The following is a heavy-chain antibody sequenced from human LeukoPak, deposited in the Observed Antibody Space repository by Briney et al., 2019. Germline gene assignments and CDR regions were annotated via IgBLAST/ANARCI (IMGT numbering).Heavy chain of an antibody. CDR3: ARSKGNYCSGGTCPGRLFDC. D-gene: IGHD2-15*01. CDR1: GGSISSYY. V-gene: IGHV4-59*01. Sequence: PSETLSLTCTVSGGSISSYYWSWIRQPPGKGLEWIGYIYYSGSTNYNPSLKSRVTISVDTSKNQFSLKLSSVTAADTAVYYCARSKGNYCSGGTCPGRLFDCWGQGTLVTVSS. J-gene: IGHJ4*02. CDR2: IYYSGST.